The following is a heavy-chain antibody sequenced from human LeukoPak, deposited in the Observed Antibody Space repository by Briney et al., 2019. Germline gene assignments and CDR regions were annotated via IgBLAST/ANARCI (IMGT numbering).Heavy chain of an antibody. V-gene: IGHV3-30*02. CDR3: AKGPYYYGSGVNWFDP. CDR1: GFTFSSYG. J-gene: IGHJ5*02. D-gene: IGHD3-10*01. CDR2: IRYDGSNK. Sequence: PGGSLRLSCAASGFTFSSYGMHWVRQAPGKGLEWVAFIRYDGSNKYYADSVKGRFTISRDNSKNTLYLQMNSLRAEDTAVYYCAKGPYYYGSGVNWFDPWGQGTLVTVSS.